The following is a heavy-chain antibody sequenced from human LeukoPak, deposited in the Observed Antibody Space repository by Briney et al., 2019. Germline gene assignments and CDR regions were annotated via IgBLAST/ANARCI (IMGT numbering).Heavy chain of an antibody. J-gene: IGHJ4*02. Sequence: GGSLRLSCAASGFTFSRFAMSWVRQAPGKGLEWVSGISDSGGSTYYADSVKGRFTISRDNSKNTMYLQMNSLRAEDTAVYYCAKVSGSYVVWGQGTLVSVSS. CDR3: AKVSGSYVV. CDR2: ISDSGGST. V-gene: IGHV3-23*01. D-gene: IGHD1-26*01. CDR1: GFTFSRFA.